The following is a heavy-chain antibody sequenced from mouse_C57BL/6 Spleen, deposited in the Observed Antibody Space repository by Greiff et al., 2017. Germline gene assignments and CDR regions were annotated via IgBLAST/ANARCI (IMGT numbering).Heavy chain of an antibody. CDR1: GFTFSNYW. V-gene: IGHV6-3*01. Sequence: EVMLVESGGGLVQPGGSMKLSCVASGFTFSNYWMNWVRQSPEKGLEWVAQIRLKSDNYATHYAESVKGRFTISRDDSKSSVYLQMNNLRAEDTGIYYCTRYYGSSFYYFDYWGQGTTLTVSS. CDR3: TRYYGSSFYYFDY. D-gene: IGHD1-1*01. CDR2: IRLKSDNYAT. J-gene: IGHJ2*01.